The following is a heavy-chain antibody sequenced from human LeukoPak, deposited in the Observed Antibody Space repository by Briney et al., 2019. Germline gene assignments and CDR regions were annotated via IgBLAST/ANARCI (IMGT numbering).Heavy chain of an antibody. CDR2: IYPGDSGP. Sequence: GESLKISCKVSGYSFTSYCIGWVRQMPGKGLEWMGIIYPGDSGPSYSPSFQGQVTISVDKSINTAYLQWSSLQASDTAMYYCGMSGDRVPLQDDVFDVWGQGTMVTVST. V-gene: IGHV5-51*01. D-gene: IGHD1-26*01. CDR3: GMSGDRVPLQDDVFDV. CDR1: GYSFTSYC. J-gene: IGHJ3*01.